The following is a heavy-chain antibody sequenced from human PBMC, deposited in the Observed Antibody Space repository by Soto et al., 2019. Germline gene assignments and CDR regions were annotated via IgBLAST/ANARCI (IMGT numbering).Heavy chain of an antibody. Sequence: SVKVSCKASGGTFSRYSITWVRQAPGHGLEWIGRIIPIFGTANYAQKFQGRVTITADESTSTAYMELSSLRSEDTAVYYCARGIAAMRYYFDYWGQGTLVTVSS. J-gene: IGHJ4*02. CDR2: IIPIFGTA. V-gene: IGHV1-69*13. CDR3: ARGIAAMRYYFDY. CDR1: GGTFSRYS. D-gene: IGHD6-13*01.